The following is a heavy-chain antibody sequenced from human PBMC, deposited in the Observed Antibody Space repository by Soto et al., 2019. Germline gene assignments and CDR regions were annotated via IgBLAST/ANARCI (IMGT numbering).Heavy chain of an antibody. CDR1: GYTFTSYC. Sequence: GASVKVSCKASGYTFTSYCMHWVRQAPGQGLEWMGIINPSGGSTSYAQKFQGRVTMTRDTSTSTVYMELSSLRSEDTAVYYCAREDLVVVAATRDYYYYGMDVWGQGTTVTVS. V-gene: IGHV1-46*01. D-gene: IGHD2-15*01. CDR2: INPSGGST. CDR3: AREDLVVVAATRDYYYYGMDV. J-gene: IGHJ6*02.